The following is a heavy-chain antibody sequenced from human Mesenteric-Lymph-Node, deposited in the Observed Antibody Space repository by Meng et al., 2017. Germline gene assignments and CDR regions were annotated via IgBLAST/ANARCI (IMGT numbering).Heavy chain of an antibody. CDR2: LNPDSGNS. Sequence: ASVKVSCKASGYTFSSYDINWVRQATGQGLEWMGWLNPDSGNSGTTHKFQGRVSISRNTSINTAYMELNSLTSEDTAVYFCVRGVGLLTFEENHYGFDIWGQGTMVTVSS. D-gene: IGHD3-10*01. CDR1: GYTFSSYD. V-gene: IGHV1-8*03. CDR3: VRGVGLLTFEENHYGFDI. J-gene: IGHJ3*02.